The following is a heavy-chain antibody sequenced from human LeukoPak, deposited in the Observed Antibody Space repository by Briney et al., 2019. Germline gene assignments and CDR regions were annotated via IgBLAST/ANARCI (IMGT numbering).Heavy chain of an antibody. V-gene: IGHV4-39*01. J-gene: IGHJ4*02. CDR3: ARRTSNPVGAIDY. D-gene: IGHD1-26*01. CDR1: GGSISSSDYY. Sequence: SEALSLTCTVSGGSISSSDYYWGWIRQPPGKGLEWIGAISSSGSSYYNPSLKSRVTISVDSSKNQFSLKLSSVTAADTAVYYCARRTSNPVGAIDYWGQGTLVTVSS. CDR2: ISSSGSS.